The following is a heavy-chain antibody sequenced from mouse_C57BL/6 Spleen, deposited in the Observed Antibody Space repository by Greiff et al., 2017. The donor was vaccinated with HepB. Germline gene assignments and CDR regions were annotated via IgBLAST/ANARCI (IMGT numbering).Heavy chain of an antibody. J-gene: IGHJ3*01. CDR3: ARRDLLGFAY. D-gene: IGHD1-1*01. Sequence: EVQVVESGPGLVKPSQSLSLTCSVTGYSITSGYYWNWIRQFPGNKLEWMGYISYDGSNNYNPSLKNRISITRDTSKNQFFLKLNSVTTEDTATYYCARRDLLGFAYWGQGTLVTVSA. CDR2: ISYDGSN. CDR1: GYSITSGYY. V-gene: IGHV3-6*01.